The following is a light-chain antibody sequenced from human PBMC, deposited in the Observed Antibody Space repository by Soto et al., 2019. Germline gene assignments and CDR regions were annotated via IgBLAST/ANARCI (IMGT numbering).Light chain of an antibody. CDR3: QQYGTSWT. Sequence: IVLTQSPGTLSLSPGEGATLSCRTSQSVSIRHLAWYQQRPGQAPRLLIYATSDRATGTPDRFSGSGSGTDFTLTITSLEPEDFAVYYCQQYGTSWTFSQGTKVEI. V-gene: IGKV3-20*01. CDR1: QSVSIRH. J-gene: IGKJ1*01. CDR2: ATS.